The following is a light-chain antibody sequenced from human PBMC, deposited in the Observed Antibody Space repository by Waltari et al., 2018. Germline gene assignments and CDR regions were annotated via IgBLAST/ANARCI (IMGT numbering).Light chain of an antibody. Sequence: DIVMTQSPDSLAVSLGERATIHCKSSQSVLYSATNKNYLAWYQQKPGQPPKLLIYWASTRESGVPDRFSGSGSGTDFTLTISSLQAEDVAVYYCQQYYSTPPLTFGRGTKVEIK. CDR3: QQYYSTPPLT. V-gene: IGKV4-1*01. CDR2: WAS. J-gene: IGKJ4*01. CDR1: QSVLYSATNKNY.